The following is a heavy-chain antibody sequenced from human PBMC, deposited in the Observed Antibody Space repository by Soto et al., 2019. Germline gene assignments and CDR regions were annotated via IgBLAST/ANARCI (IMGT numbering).Heavy chain of an antibody. CDR1: GFTFSSYS. J-gene: IGHJ3*02. CDR3: ARTMVRGVIKKKPDAFDI. V-gene: IGHV3-21*01. CDR2: ISSSSSYI. Sequence: GGSLRLSCAASGFTFSSYSMNWVRQAPGKGLEWVSSISSSSSYIYYADSVKGRFTISRDNAKNSLYLQMNSLRAEDTAVYYCARTMVRGVIKKKPDAFDIWGQGTMVTVSS. D-gene: IGHD3-10*01.